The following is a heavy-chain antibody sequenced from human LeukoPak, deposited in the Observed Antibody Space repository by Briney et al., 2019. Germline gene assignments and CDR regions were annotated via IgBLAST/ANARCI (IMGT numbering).Heavy chain of an antibody. CDR2: ISYDGSNK. V-gene: IGHV3-30*18. CDR3: AKGDYYYDSSGYAPVEY. Sequence: PGGSLRLSCAASGFTFSSYGMHWVRQAPGKGLEWVAVISYDGSNKYYADSVKGRFTTSRDNSKNTLYLQMNSLRAEDTAVYYCAKGDYYYDSSGYAPVEYWGQGTLVTVSS. CDR1: GFTFSSYG. J-gene: IGHJ4*02. D-gene: IGHD3-22*01.